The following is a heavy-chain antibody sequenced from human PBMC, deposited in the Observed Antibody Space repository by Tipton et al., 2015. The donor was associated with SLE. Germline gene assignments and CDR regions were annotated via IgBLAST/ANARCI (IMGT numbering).Heavy chain of an antibody. CDR2: MNPNSGNT. J-gene: IGHJ5*02. CDR3: ARAVGAKGWFDP. D-gene: IGHD1-26*01. Sequence: QLVQSGAEVKKPGASAKVSCKASGYTFTSYDINWVRQATGQGLEWMGWMNPNSGNTGYAQKFQGRVAMTRNTSISTAYMELSSLRSEDTAVYYCARAVGAKGWFDPWGQGTLVTVSS. CDR1: GYTFTSYD. V-gene: IGHV1-8*01.